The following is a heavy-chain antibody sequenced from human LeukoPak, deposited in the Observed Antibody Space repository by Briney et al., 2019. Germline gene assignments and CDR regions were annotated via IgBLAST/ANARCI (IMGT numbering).Heavy chain of an antibody. V-gene: IGHV3-7*01. CDR2: IKQDGSEK. CDR1: GFTFSSYW. J-gene: IGHJ6*03. Sequence: PGGSLRLSCAASGFTFSSYWMSWVRQAPGKGLEWVANIKQDGSEKYYVDSVKGRFTISRDNAKNSLYLQMNSLRAEDTAVYYCARRPHCYYYYYMDVWGKGTTVTVSS. CDR3: ARRPHCYYYYYMDV.